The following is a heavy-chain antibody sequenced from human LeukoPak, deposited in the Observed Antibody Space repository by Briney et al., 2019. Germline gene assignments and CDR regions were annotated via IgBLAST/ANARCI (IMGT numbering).Heavy chain of an antibody. V-gene: IGHV2-5*08. CDR1: GGSISSGGYY. J-gene: IGHJ5*01. D-gene: IGHD6-19*01. CDR2: IYWDDDK. Sequence: QTLSLTCTVSGGSISSGGYYWSWIRQHPGKALEWLALIYWDDDKRYSPSLKSRLTITKDPSKNQVVLTMTNLDPVDTATYYCAHTRYNSNWFDYWGQGTLVTVSS. CDR3: AHTRYNSNWFDY.